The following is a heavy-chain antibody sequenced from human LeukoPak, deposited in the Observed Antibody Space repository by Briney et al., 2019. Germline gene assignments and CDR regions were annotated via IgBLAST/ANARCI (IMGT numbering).Heavy chain of an antibody. CDR1: GFTFSTYS. CDR2: IFYDGGNK. V-gene: IGHV3-30*04. Sequence: GRSLRLSCAASGFTFSTYSMHWVRQAPGKGLDWVAVIFYDGGNKYYADSVKGRFTISRDNSKSTLSLQMNSLRAEDTAIYYCATYRQVLLPFESWGQGTLVTVSS. CDR3: ATYRQVLLPFES. D-gene: IGHD2-8*02. J-gene: IGHJ4*02.